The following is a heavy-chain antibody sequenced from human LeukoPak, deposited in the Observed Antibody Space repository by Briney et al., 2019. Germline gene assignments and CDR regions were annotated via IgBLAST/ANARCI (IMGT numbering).Heavy chain of an antibody. CDR1: GFTFSSYS. D-gene: IGHD3-10*01. CDR2: ISSSSYI. J-gene: IGHJ4*02. CDR3: ARGVYYYGSGSYYPIDY. Sequence: GSLRFSCAASGFTFSSYSMNWVRQAPGEGLEWVSSISSSSYIYYADSVNGRFTISRDNAKNSLYLQMNSLRAEDTAVYYCARGVYYYGSGSYYPIDYWGQGTLVTVSS. V-gene: IGHV3-21*01.